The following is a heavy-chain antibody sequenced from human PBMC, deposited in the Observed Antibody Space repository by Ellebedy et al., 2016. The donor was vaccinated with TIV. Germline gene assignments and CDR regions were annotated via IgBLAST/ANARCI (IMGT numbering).Heavy chain of an antibody. Sequence: GGSLRLSXAVSGFTFSHAWMSWVRQAPGKGREWVGRIKSKTDGGTTDYAAPVKGRFTISRDDSKNTLYLQMNSLKTEDTAVYYCTVQSGSYFYWGQGTLVTVSS. CDR3: TVQSGSYFY. CDR2: IKSKTDGGTT. V-gene: IGHV3-15*01. J-gene: IGHJ4*02. D-gene: IGHD1-26*01. CDR1: GFTFSHAW.